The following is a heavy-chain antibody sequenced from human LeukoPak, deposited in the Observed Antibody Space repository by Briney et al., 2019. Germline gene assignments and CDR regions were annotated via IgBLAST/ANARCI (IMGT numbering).Heavy chain of an antibody. V-gene: IGHV4-4*02. D-gene: IGHD6-19*01. J-gene: IGHJ4*02. CDR2: IYHSGST. Sequence: SETLSLTCAVSGGSISSSNWWSWVRQPPGKGLEWIGEIYHSGSTNYNPSLKSRVTISVDTSKNQFSLKLSSVTAADTAVYYCARLPRIAVAAPTAYWGQGTLVTVSS. CDR1: GGSISSSNW. CDR3: ARLPRIAVAAPTAY.